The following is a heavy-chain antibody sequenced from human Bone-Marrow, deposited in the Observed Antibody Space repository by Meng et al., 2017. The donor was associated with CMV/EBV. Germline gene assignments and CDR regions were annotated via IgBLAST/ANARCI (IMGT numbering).Heavy chain of an antibody. CDR1: GLTFSNYA. J-gene: IGHJ4*02. V-gene: IGHV3-30*04. CDR3: ARHAYGDEYFLDY. CDR2: ISYDGSTK. Sequence: GESLKISCTVSGLTFSNYAMHWVRQAPGKGLEWVAVISYDGSTKYFADSVKGRFTISRDNYMNTVFLQMNSLRYADTAVYYCARHAYGDEYFLDYCGQGTRVTVSS. D-gene: IGHD4-17*01.